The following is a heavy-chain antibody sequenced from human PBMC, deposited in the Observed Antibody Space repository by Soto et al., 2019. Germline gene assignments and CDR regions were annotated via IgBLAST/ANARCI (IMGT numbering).Heavy chain of an antibody. D-gene: IGHD6-13*01. CDR2: ISGSGGST. J-gene: IGHJ6*02. V-gene: IGHV3-23*01. CDR3: AKDSVAAAGHYYYYGMDV. Sequence: EVQLLESGGGLVQPGGSLRLSCAASGFTFSSYAMSWVRQAPGNGLEWVSAISGSGGSTYYADSVKGRFTISRDNSKNTLYLQMNSLRAEDTAVYYCAKDSVAAAGHYYYYGMDVWGQGTTVTVSS. CDR1: GFTFSSYA.